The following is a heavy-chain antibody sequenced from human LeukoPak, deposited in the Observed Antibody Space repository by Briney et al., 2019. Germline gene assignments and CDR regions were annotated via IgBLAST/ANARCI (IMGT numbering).Heavy chain of an antibody. Sequence: GGSLRLSCAASGFTFSDYYMSWIRQAPGKGLEWVSSISSSSSYIYYADSVKGRFTISRDNAKNSLYLQMNSLRAEDTAVYYCARDSSSWFNCFDPWGQGTLVTVSS. CDR1: GFTFSDYY. CDR3: ARDSSSWFNCFDP. CDR2: ISSSSSYI. V-gene: IGHV3-11*06. D-gene: IGHD6-13*01. J-gene: IGHJ5*02.